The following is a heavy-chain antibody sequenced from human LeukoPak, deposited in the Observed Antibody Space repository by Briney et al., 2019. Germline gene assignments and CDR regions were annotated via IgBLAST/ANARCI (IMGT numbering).Heavy chain of an antibody. CDR1: GFTFDDYA. J-gene: IGHJ4*02. CDR3: AKDEGSSSWYGTFDY. D-gene: IGHD6-13*01. V-gene: IGHV3-9*01. Sequence: PGGSLRLSCAASGFTFDDYAIHWVRQAPGKGLEWVSGISWISGSIAYADSVKGRFTISRDNARNSLYLQMNSLRPEDTALYYCAKDEGSSSWYGTFDYWGQGTLVTVSS. CDR2: ISWISGSI.